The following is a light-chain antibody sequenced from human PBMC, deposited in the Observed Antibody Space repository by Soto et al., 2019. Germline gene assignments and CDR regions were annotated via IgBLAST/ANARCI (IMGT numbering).Light chain of an antibody. J-gene: IGLJ1*01. V-gene: IGLV2-14*01. Sequence: QSVLTQPASVSGSPGQSITISCVGTSCYIGDYNYVSWYQQHPGKVPKVIIYDVSNRPSGVSYRFSGTKSGNTASLTVSGLQAEDEADYYCCSYTRSGTLSFGTGARVTVL. CDR3: CSYTRSGTLS. CDR2: DVS. CDR1: SCYIGDYNY.